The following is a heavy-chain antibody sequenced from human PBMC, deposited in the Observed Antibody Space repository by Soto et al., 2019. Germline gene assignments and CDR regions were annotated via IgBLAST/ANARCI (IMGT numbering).Heavy chain of an antibody. CDR3: ARDLGPYYDFWSGYPLAMDV. D-gene: IGHD3-3*01. CDR1: GGSISSYY. Sequence: SETLSLTCTVSGGSISSYYWSWIRQPAGKGLEWIGYIYYSGSTNYNPSLKSRVTISVDTSKNQFSLKLSSVTAADTAVYYCARDLGPYYDFWSGYPLAMDVWGQGTTVTVSS. J-gene: IGHJ6*02. CDR2: IYYSGST. V-gene: IGHV4-59*01.